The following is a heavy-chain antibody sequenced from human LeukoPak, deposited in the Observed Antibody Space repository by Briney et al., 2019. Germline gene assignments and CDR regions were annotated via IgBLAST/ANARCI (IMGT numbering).Heavy chain of an antibody. CDR1: GGSISSSSYY. V-gene: IGHV4-39*01. Sequence: SETLSLTCTVSGGSISSSSYYWGWIRQPPGKGLEWIGSIYYSGSTSYNPSLKSRVTISVNTSKNQFSLKLSSVTAADRAVYYCARGITMIVVVIHDWYFDLWGRGTLVTVSS. J-gene: IGHJ2*01. D-gene: IGHD3-22*01. CDR3: ARGITMIVVVIHDWYFDL. CDR2: IYYSGST.